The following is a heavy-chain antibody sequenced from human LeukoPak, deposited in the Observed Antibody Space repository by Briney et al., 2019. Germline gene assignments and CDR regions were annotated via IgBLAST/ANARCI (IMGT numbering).Heavy chain of an antibody. CDR2: ISGSGGST. D-gene: IGHD4-17*01. CDR3: AKQIMTTVIPYYFDY. V-gene: IGHV3-23*01. J-gene: IGHJ4*02. CDR1: GFTFSSYA. Sequence: GASLRLSCAASGFTFSSYAMSWVRQAPGKGLEWVSAISGSGGSTYYADSVKGRFTISRDNSKNTLYLQMNSLRAEDTAVYYCAKQIMTTVIPYYFDYWGQGTLVTVSS.